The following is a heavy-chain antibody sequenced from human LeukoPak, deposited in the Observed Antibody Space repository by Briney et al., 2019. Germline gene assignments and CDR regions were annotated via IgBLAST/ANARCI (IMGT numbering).Heavy chain of an antibody. CDR2: IGKGGDT. J-gene: IGHJ4*02. D-gene: IGHD2-21*02. CDR1: GLTFSTYD. V-gene: IGHV3-13*04. Sequence: GGSLRLSCAASGLTFSTYDMHWVRQATGEGLEWVSGIGKGGDTYYVGSVKGRFTISRENAKNSLYLQMNSLRAEDTAVYYCAKDHCGGDCYLFDYWGQGTLVTVSS. CDR3: AKDHCGGDCYLFDY.